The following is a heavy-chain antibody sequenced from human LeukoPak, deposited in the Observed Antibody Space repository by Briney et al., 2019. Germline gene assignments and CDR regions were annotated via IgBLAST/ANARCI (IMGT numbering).Heavy chain of an antibody. Sequence: SETLSLTCTVSGGSISSSTYYWGWIRQPPGKGLEWIGSIYYSGSAYYSPSLKSRVTISVDTSKNQFSLKLSSVTAADTAVYYCARVDPGSGYYYYYYMDVWGKGTTVTVSS. J-gene: IGHJ6*03. CDR3: ARVDPGSGYYYYYYMDV. CDR2: IYYSGSA. D-gene: IGHD6-25*01. V-gene: IGHV4-39*07. CDR1: GGSISSSTYY.